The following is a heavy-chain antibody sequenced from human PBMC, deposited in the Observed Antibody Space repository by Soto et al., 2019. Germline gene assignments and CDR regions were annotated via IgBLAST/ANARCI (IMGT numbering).Heavy chain of an antibody. CDR3: TRGFGSAVYAAHFDY. Sequence: GGSLRLSWAASGFTCSSYGMHWVRQAPGQGLEWVAVVWFNGRNKYYAESVRGRFTISRDNSQNTLFLQMDSVRVEDTAIYYCTRGFGSAVYAAHFDYWGQGALVTVSS. D-gene: IGHD2-8*01. V-gene: IGHV3-33*01. J-gene: IGHJ4*02. CDR2: VWFNGRNK. CDR1: GFTCSSYG.